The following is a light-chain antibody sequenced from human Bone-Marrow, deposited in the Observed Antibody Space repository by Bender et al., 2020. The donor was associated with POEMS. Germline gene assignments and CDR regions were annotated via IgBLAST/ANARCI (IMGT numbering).Light chain of an antibody. V-gene: IGLV2-14*03. CDR3: QSYDNSLGGWV. CDR2: DVN. Sequence: QSALTQPASVSGSPRQSITISCTGSSSDVGHYNYVSWYQQHPGKAPKLIIYDVNERPSGVPDRFSGSKSGTSASLAITGLQAEDEGDYYCQSYDNSLGGWVFGGGTKLTVL. J-gene: IGLJ3*02. CDR1: SSDVGHYNY.